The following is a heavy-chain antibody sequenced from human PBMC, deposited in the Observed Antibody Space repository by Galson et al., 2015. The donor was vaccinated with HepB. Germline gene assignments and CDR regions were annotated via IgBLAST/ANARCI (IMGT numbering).Heavy chain of an antibody. V-gene: IGHV1-46*01. D-gene: IGHD1-1*01. CDR1: GYTFTSYY. CDR3: ARGGTGTTSYYYYAMDV. Sequence: SVKVSCKASGYTFTSYYMHWVRQAPGQGLEWTGIINPRGGSTSYTQKFQGRVTMTRDTSTSTVYMELSSLISEDTAVYYCARGGTGTTSYYYYAMDVWGQGTTVTVSS. J-gene: IGHJ6*02. CDR2: INPRGGST.